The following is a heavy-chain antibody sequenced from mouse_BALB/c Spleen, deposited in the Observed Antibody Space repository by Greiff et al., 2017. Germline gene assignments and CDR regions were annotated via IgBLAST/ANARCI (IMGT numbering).Heavy chain of an antibody. J-gene: IGHJ3*01. V-gene: IGHV14-3*02. CDR3: AISWFAY. CDR1: GFNIKDTY. CDR2: IDPANGNT. Sequence: EVKLQESGAELVKPGASVKLSCTASGFNIKDTYMHWVKQRPEQGLEWIGRIDPANGNTKYDPKFQGKATITADTSSNTAYLQLSSLTSEDTAVYYCAISWFAYWGQGTLVTVSA.